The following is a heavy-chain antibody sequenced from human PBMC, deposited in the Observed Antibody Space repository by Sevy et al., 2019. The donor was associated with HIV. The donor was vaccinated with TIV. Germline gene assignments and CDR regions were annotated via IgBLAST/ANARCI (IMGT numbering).Heavy chain of an antibody. CDR1: GFIFNSHS. CDR3: AGARYDSSGSFDALDI. D-gene: IGHD3-22*01. CDR2: ISGSGGYT. Sequence: GGSLRLSCAAAGFIFNSHSMSWVRQAPGKGLEWVSTISGSGGYTYYADSVKGRFTISRDNSKNTVDLQMDSLRAEDTAVYYCAGARYDSSGSFDALDIWGQGTMVTVSS. J-gene: IGHJ3*02. V-gene: IGHV3-23*01.